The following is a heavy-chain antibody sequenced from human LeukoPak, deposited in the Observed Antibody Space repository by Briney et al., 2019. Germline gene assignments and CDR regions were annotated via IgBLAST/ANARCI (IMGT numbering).Heavy chain of an antibody. J-gene: IGHJ4*02. CDR3: AREKRQIGVAGIAVFDY. Sequence: GASVKVSCKASGYIFTDYYMHWVRQAPGQELGWMGRINPNSGGTNYAQKFQGRVTMTRDTSISTAYTELSSLRSDDTAVYYCAREKRQIGVAGIAVFDYWGQGTLVTVSS. V-gene: IGHV1/OR15-1*02. D-gene: IGHD6-19*01. CDR2: INPNSGGT. CDR1: GYIFTDYY.